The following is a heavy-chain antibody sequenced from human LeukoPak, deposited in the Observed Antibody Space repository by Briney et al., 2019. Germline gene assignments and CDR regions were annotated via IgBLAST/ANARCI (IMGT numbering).Heavy chain of an antibody. Sequence: SETLSLTCTVSGDSIRRDNYYWGWIRQPPGKGLEWIGSIYYSGSTYHNPSPKSRVSISVDPSKSQFSLKLTSVTAADTAVYYCATHPLLDYWGQGSLVTVSS. CDR2: IYYSGST. CDR1: GDSIRRDNYY. D-gene: IGHD3-16*02. CDR3: ATHPLLDY. V-gene: IGHV4-39*01. J-gene: IGHJ4*02.